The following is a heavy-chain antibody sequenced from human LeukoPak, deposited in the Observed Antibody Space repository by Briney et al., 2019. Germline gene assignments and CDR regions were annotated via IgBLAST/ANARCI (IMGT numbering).Heavy chain of an antibody. J-gene: IGHJ6*03. CDR3: ARQSRYYYMDV. CDR1: GVSISNYY. CDR2: IFNPGST. V-gene: IGHV4-59*08. Sequence: SETLSLTCKVSGVSISNYYWTWIRQPPGKALEWIGYIFNPGSTNYNPSLKSRATISLDTSQNQVSLELKSVTAADTAVYYCARQSRYYYMDVWGRGTTVTVSS.